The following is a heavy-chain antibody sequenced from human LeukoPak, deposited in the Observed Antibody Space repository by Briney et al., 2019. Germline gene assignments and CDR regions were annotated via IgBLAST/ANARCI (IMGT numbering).Heavy chain of an antibody. CDR3: VKAGYSSGWYGDY. CDR1: GFTVSSNY. Sequence: GGSLRLSCAASGFTVSSNYMSWVRQAPGKGLEWVSVIYSGGSTYYADSVKGRFTISRDNAKSSLYLQMNSLRAEDTAVYYCVKAGYSSGWYGDYWGQGTLVTVSS. V-gene: IGHV3-53*01. J-gene: IGHJ4*02. D-gene: IGHD6-19*01. CDR2: IYSGGST.